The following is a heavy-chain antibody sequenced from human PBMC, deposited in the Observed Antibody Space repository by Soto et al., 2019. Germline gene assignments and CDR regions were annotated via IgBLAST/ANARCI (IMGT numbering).Heavy chain of an antibody. V-gene: IGHV1-2*04. D-gene: IGHD2-8*01. CDR1: GYSFTDYH. Sequence: QVQLVQSGAEVKKPGASVKVSCKASGYSFTDYHIHWVRQAPGQGLEWLGRINPKSGGTSTAQKFQGWVTMTTDTSIRPVSMELTRLTTVVTAIYYCARGDSTECSIGVCSFFYNHDMDVWGQGTTVTVSS. CDR2: INPKSGGT. J-gene: IGHJ6*02. CDR3: ARGDSTECSIGVCSFFYNHDMDV.